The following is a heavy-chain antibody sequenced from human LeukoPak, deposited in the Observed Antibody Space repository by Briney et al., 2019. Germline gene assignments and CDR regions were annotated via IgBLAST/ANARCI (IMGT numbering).Heavy chain of an antibody. Sequence: SETLSLTCTVSGGSISSSSYYWSWIRQPPGKGLEWIGSIYYSGSTYYNPSLKSRVTISLDTSNNQFSLNLNSVTAADTAVYYCARSRGRKVTPFDYWGQGILVTVSS. CDR3: ARSRGRKVTPFDY. V-gene: IGHV4-39*07. CDR1: GGSISSSSYY. CDR2: IYYSGST. D-gene: IGHD3-10*01. J-gene: IGHJ4*02.